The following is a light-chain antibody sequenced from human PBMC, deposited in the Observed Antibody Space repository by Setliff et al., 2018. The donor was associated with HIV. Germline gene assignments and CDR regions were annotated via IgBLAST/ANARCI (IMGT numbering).Light chain of an antibody. Sequence: QSALTQPASVSGSPGQSITISCTGFSSDVGGYNYVSWYQQHPGKAPKLMIYDVSQRPSRVSDRFSGSKSGITASLTISGLQPEDESDYYCSSYTASSTLVFGGGTK. V-gene: IGLV2-14*03. CDR3: SSYTASSTLV. J-gene: IGLJ3*02. CDR2: DVS. CDR1: SSDVGGYNY.